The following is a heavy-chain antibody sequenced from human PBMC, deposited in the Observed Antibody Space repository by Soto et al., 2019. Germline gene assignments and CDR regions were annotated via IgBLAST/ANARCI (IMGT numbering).Heavy chain of an antibody. CDR2: ISYDGSNK. CDR3: AKDIYYYGSGSYANPLY. D-gene: IGHD3-10*01. Sequence: PGGSLRLSCAASGFTFSSYGMHWVRQAPGKGLEWVAVISYDGSNKYYADSVKGRFTISRDNSKNTLYLQMNSLRAEDTAVYYCAKDIYYYGSGSYANPLYWGQGTLVTVSS. V-gene: IGHV3-30*18. CDR1: GFTFSSYG. J-gene: IGHJ4*02.